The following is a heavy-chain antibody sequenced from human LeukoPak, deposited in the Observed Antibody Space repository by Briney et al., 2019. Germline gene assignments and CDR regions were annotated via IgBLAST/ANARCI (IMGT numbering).Heavy chain of an antibody. CDR3: ARDMATGTTGGDY. D-gene: IGHD1-1*01. CDR2: ISYDGSNK. J-gene: IGHJ4*02. CDR1: GFTFSSYA. V-gene: IGHV3-30*04. Sequence: GRSLRLSCAASGFTFSSYAMHWVRQAPGKGLERVAVISYDGSNKYYADSVKGRFTISRDNSKNTLYLQMNSLRAEDTAVYYCARDMATGTTGGDYWGQGTLVTASS.